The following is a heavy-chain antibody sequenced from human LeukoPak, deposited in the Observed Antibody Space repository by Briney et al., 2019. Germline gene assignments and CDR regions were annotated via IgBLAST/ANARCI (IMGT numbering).Heavy chain of an antibody. Sequence: GASVKVSCKASGYTFTSYDINWVRQATGQGLEWMGWMNPNSGNTGYAQKFQGRVTMTRNTSISTAYMELSSLRSEDTAVYYCAILHYDSSGYYQSFDYWGQGTLVTVSS. CDR3: AILHYDSSGYYQSFDY. CDR2: MNPNSGNT. CDR1: GYTFTSYD. D-gene: IGHD3-22*01. V-gene: IGHV1-8*01. J-gene: IGHJ4*02.